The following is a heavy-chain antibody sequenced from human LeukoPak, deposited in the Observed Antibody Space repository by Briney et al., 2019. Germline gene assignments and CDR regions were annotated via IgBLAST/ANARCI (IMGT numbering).Heavy chain of an antibody. J-gene: IGHJ4*02. CDR2: ISYDGSNK. V-gene: IGHV3-30-3*01. CDR3: ARVPIVVVPAAKGPFDY. Sequence: GGSLRLSCAASGFTFSSYAMHWVRQAPGKGLEWVAVISYDGSNKYYADSVKGRFTISRDNSKNTLYLQMNSLRAEDTAVYYCARVPIVVVPAAKGPFDYWGQGTLVTVSS. CDR1: GFTFSSYA. D-gene: IGHD2-2*01.